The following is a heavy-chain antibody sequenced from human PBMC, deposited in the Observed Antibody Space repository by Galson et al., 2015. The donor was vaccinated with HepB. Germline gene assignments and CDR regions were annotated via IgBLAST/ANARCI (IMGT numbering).Heavy chain of an antibody. CDR2: ISGSGGST. Sequence: SLRLSCAVSGFTFSSYAITWVRQAPGKGLEWVSAISGSGGSTYYADSVKGRFTISRDNSKNTLYLRMNSLRAEDTAVYYCAKAVAGIYYYYGMDVWGQGTTVTVSS. CDR1: GFTFSSYA. V-gene: IGHV3-23*01. D-gene: IGHD6-19*01. CDR3: AKAVAGIYYYYGMDV. J-gene: IGHJ6*02.